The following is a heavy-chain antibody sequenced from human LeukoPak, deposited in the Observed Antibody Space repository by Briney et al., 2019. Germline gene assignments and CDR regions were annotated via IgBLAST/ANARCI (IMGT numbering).Heavy chain of an antibody. CDR3: ARHYEGAPLIYGMDV. V-gene: IGHV4-59*08. Sequence: PGGSLRLSCVASGFTFTIAWMNWVRQTPGKGLEWIGYIYYSEITNYNPSLKSRVTISLDTSKNQFSLRLSSVTAADTAVYYCARHYEGAPLIYGMDVWGQGTTVTVSS. CDR2: IYYSEIT. D-gene: IGHD1-26*01. CDR1: GFTFTIAW. J-gene: IGHJ6*02.